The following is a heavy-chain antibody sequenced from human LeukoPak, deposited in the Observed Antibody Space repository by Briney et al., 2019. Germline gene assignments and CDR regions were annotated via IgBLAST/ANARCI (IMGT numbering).Heavy chain of an antibody. CDR3: ARLTYYRFWSGPPLDAFDI. CDR2: IYTSGST. D-gene: IGHD3-3*01. J-gene: IGHJ3*02. Sequence: SETLSLTCTVSGGSISSYYWSWIRQPAGKGLEWIGRIYTSGSTNYNPSLKSRVTMSVDTSKNQFSLKLSSVTAADTAVYYCARLTYYRFWSGPPLDAFDIWGQGTMVTVSS. V-gene: IGHV4-4*07. CDR1: GGSISSYY.